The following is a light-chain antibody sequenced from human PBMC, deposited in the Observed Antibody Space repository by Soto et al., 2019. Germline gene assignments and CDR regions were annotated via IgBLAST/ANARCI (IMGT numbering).Light chain of an antibody. Sequence: DIQMTQSPSTLSASVGDRVTITCRASQSLNSLLAWYQQKPGRAPKLLIYAASSLQSGVPSRFSGSGSGTDFTLTISSLQPEDFATYYCQQSYSTPITFGQGTRLEIK. J-gene: IGKJ5*01. V-gene: IGKV1-39*01. CDR2: AAS. CDR1: QSLNSL. CDR3: QQSYSTPIT.